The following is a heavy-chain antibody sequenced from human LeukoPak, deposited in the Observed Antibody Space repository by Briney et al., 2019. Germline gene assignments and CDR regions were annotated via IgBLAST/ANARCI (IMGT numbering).Heavy chain of an antibody. J-gene: IGHJ4*02. V-gene: IGHV1-69*05. CDR2: IIPIFGTA. D-gene: IGHD3-3*01. Sequence: ASVKVSCKASGGTFSSYAISWVRQAPGQGLEWMGGIIPIFGTANYAQKFQGRVTITTDESTSTAYMELSSLRSEDTAVYYCARDSHRYDFWSGYYRRWGQGTLVTVSS. CDR1: GGTFSSYA. CDR3: ARDSHRYDFWSGYYRR.